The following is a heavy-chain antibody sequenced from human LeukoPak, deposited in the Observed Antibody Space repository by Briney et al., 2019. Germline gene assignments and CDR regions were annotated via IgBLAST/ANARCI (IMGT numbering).Heavy chain of an antibody. V-gene: IGHV3-23*01. CDR3: AKGDKYVWGSYLGFDY. D-gene: IGHD3-16*01. Sequence: PGGSLRLSCAASGFTFSSYGMSWVRQAPGKGLEWVSAISGSGGSTYYADSVKGRFTISRDNSKNTLYLQMNSLRAEDTAVYYCAKGDKYVWGSYLGFDYWGQGTLVTVSS. CDR1: GFTFSSYG. J-gene: IGHJ4*02. CDR2: ISGSGGST.